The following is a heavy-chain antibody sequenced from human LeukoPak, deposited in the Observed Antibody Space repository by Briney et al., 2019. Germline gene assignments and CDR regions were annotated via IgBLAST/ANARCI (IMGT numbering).Heavy chain of an antibody. CDR2: IYPGDSDT. V-gene: IGHV5-51*01. CDR3: ARQEAHYYDSSGYYDY. D-gene: IGHD3-22*01. J-gene: IGHJ4*02. Sequence: GESLKISCKGSGYSFTSYWIGWVRQMPGKGLEWMGIIYPGDSDTRYSPSFQGQVTISADKPISTAYLQWSSLKASDTAMYYCARQEAHYYDSSGYYDYWGQGTLVTVSS. CDR1: GYSFTSYW.